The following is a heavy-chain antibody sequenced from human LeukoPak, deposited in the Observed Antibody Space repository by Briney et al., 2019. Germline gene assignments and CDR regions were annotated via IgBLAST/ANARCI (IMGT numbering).Heavy chain of an antibody. V-gene: IGHV3-30*18. CDR2: ISDDGNND. J-gene: IGHJ4*02. Sequence: PGKSPRLSCAASGFTFSSYGMHWVRQAPGKGLEWVAVISDDGNNDYYADSVKGRFIMSRDSSKNTLYLQMNSLRAEDSAVYYCAKASVSGSHWLAYYFDYWGQGTLVTVSS. CDR3: AKASVSGSHWLAYYFDY. D-gene: IGHD6-19*01. CDR1: GFTFSSYG.